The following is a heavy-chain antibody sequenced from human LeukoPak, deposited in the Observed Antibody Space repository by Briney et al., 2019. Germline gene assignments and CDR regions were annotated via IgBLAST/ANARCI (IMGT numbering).Heavy chain of an antibody. Sequence: GGSLRLSCAASGFTFSSYAMSWVRQAPGKGLEWVSTISSDPNYIYYGASVRGRFTISRDNAENSLFLQMNSLRAEDTAVYYCARDLRYGVVLETNDRGNYWGQGTLVVVSS. CDR3: ARDLRYGVVLETNDRGNY. D-gene: IGHD5-18*01. J-gene: IGHJ4*02. CDR1: GFTFSSYA. CDR2: ISSDPNYI. V-gene: IGHV3-21*01.